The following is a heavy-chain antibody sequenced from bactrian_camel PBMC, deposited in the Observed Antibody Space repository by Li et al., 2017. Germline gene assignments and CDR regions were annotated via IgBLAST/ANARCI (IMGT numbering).Heavy chain of an antibody. CDR1: GFTYHSYC. V-gene: IGHV3S9*01. CDR3: ATDLQEWGCTLVAVADFRF. D-gene: IGHD7*01. Sequence: HVQLVESGGGSVQAGGSVRLSCRASGFTYHSYCMAWFRQAPGKEREGVAVIYRAGSTSYADSVRGRFTISREDAADNVQSTVYLQMDNLRPEDSAMYYCATDLQEWGCTLVAVADFRFRGQGTQVTVS. CDR2: IYRAGST. J-gene: IGHJ6*01.